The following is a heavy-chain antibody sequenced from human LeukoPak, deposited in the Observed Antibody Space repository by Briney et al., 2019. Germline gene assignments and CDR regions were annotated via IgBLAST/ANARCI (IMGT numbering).Heavy chain of an antibody. J-gene: IGHJ6*03. Sequence: PGGSLRLSCAASGFTFSSYAMSWVRQAPGKGQEWVSAISGSGGSTYYADSVKGRFTISRDNSKNTLYLQMNSLRAEDTAVYYCAKVESLAARIYYYYMDVWGKGTTVTVSS. CDR1: GFTFSSYA. D-gene: IGHD6-6*01. V-gene: IGHV3-23*01. CDR3: AKVESLAARIYYYYMDV. CDR2: ISGSGGST.